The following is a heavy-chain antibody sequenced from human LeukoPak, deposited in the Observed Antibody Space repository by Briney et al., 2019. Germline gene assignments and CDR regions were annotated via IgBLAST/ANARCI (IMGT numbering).Heavy chain of an antibody. CDR3: ARVPTRYYDFWSGYYFRFNWFDP. V-gene: IGHV1-8*02. CDR2: MNPNSGNT. Sequence: ASVKVSCKASGYTFTGYYMHWVRQAPGQGLEWMGWMNPNSGNTGYAQKFQGRVTMTRNTSISTAYMELSSLRSEDTAVYYCARVPTRYYDFWSGYYFRFNWFDPWGQGTLVTVSS. D-gene: IGHD3-3*01. CDR1: GYTFTGYY. J-gene: IGHJ5*02.